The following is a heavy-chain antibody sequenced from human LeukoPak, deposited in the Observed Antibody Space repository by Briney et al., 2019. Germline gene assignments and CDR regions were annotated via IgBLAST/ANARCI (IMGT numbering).Heavy chain of an antibody. CDR3: ARYSSSSFDP. Sequence: SETLSLTCTVSGGSISSYYWSWIRQPPGKGLEWIGYIYYSGSTNYNPSLKSRVTISVDTSKNQFSLKLSSVTAADTAVYYCARYSSSSFDPWGQGTLVTVSS. D-gene: IGHD6-13*01. J-gene: IGHJ5*02. V-gene: IGHV4-59*01. CDR2: IYYSGST. CDR1: GGSISSYY.